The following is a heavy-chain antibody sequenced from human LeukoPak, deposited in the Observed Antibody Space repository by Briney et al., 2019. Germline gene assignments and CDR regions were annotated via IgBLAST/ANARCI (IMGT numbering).Heavy chain of an antibody. V-gene: IGHV3-30*04. CDR2: ISYDGTYK. Sequence: GRSLRLSCTASGFTFSDYAIHWVRQAPGKGLEWVAVISYDGTYKYYADSVKGRFTISRDNSKNTLYLQMNSLRAEDTAVYYCARDNGNCGGDCYLHWYAFDIWGQGTMVTVSS. CDR1: GFTFSDYA. J-gene: IGHJ3*02. CDR3: ARDNGNCGGDCYLHWYAFDI. D-gene: IGHD2-21*02.